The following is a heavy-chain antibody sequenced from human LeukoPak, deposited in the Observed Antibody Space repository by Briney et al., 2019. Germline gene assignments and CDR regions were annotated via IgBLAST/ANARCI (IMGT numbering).Heavy chain of an antibody. CDR1: GYTFTGYY. CDR3: AILSSSRGVADY. V-gene: IGHV1-2*02. Sequence: ASVKVSCKASGYTFTGYYMHWVRQAPGQGLEWMGWINPNSGGTNYAQKFQGRVTMTRDTSISTAYMELSRLRSDDTAVYYCAILSSSRGVADYWGRGTLVTVSS. CDR2: INPNSGGT. D-gene: IGHD6-13*01. J-gene: IGHJ4*02.